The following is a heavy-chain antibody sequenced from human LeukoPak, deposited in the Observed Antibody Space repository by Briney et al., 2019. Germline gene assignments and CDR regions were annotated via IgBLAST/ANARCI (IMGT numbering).Heavy chain of an antibody. CDR3: ARDDYGDYYFDY. CDR2: IYYSGST. J-gene: IGHJ4*02. D-gene: IGHD4-17*01. Sequence: SQTLSLTCTVSGGSISSGGYYWSWIRQHPGKGLEWTGYIYYSGSTYYNPSLKSRVTISVDTSKNQFSLKLSSVTAADTAVYYCARDDYGDYYFDYWGQGTLVTVSS. CDR1: GGSISSGGYY. V-gene: IGHV4-31*03.